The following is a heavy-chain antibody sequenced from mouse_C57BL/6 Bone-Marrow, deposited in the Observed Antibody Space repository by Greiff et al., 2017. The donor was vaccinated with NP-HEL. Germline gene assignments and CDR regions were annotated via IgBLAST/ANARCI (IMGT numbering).Heavy chain of an antibody. D-gene: IGHD1-1*01. CDR2: IDPSDSET. V-gene: IGHV1-52*01. J-gene: IGHJ4*01. CDR1: GYTFTSYW. CDR3: ARCYYGSSWYYAMDY. Sequence: QVQLQQPGAELVRPGSSVKLSCKASGYTFTSYWMHWVKQRPIQGLEWIGNIDPSDSETHYNQKFKDKATLTVDKSSSTAYMQLSSLTSEDSAVYYCARCYYGSSWYYAMDYWGQGTSVTVSS.